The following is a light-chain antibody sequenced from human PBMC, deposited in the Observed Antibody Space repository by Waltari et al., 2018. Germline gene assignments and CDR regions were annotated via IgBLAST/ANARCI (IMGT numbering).Light chain of an antibody. CDR2: DTS. J-gene: IGLJ3*02. Sequence: QAVVTQEPSVTVSPGGTVTLTCGSSTGAVTSGHFPYWFQQKPGQAPMTLIYDTSSNHSWTPARFSGSLLGDKAALTLSGAQPEDEAEYYCLLSYSGARWVFGGGTKLTVL. V-gene: IGLV7-46*01. CDR3: LLSYSGARWV. CDR1: TGAVTSGHF.